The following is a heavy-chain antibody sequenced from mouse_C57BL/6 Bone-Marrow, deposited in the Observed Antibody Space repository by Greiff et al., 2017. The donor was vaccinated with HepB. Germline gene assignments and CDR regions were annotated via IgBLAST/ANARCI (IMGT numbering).Heavy chain of an antibody. J-gene: IGHJ2*01. V-gene: IGHV5-12*01. CDR3: ATLGPFDY. CDR2: ISNGGGST. CDR1: GFTFSDYY. Sequence: EVHLVESGGGLVQPGGSLKLSCAASGFTFSDYYMYWVRQTPEKRLEWVAYISNGGGSTYYPDTVKGRFTISRDNAKNTLYLQMSRLKSEDTAMYYCATLGPFDYWGQGTTLTVSS.